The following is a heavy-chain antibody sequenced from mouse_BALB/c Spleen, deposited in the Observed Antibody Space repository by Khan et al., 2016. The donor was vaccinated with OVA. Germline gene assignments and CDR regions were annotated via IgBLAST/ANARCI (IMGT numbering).Heavy chain of an antibody. J-gene: IGHJ3*01. D-gene: IGHD2-12*01. CDR2: IIHTSYT. Sequence: EVQLQESGPSLVKPSQTLSLTCSVTGYSITSGYWNWIRKFPGNKLEYMGYIIHTSYTYYNPSLQSRNSIIRHTSENQYHLQLNSVTDDDAATYYCGRTGYRYAFDYWGQGTLVTVS. CDR1: GYSITSGY. V-gene: IGHV3-8*02. CDR3: GRTGYRYAFDY.